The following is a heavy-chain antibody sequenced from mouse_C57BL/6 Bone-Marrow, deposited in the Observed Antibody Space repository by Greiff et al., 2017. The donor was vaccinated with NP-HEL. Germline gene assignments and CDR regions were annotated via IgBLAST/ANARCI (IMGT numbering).Heavy chain of an antibody. CDR1: GYTFTDYY. J-gene: IGHJ1*03. D-gene: IGHD2-1*01. CDR3: AGYCGIYVGWYFDF. V-gene: IGHV1-19*01. Sequence: VQLQQSGPVLVKPGASVKMSCKASGYTFTDYYMNWVKQSHGKSLEWIGVINPYNGGTSYNQKFKGKATLTVDKSSSTAYMELNSLTSEDSAVYYCAGYCGIYVGWYFDFWGTGTTVTVSA. CDR2: INPYNGGT.